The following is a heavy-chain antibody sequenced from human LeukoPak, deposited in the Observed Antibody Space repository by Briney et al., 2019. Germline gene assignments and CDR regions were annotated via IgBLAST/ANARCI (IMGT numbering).Heavy chain of an antibody. CDR2: IYYRGST. CDR1: GGSISSISYY. CDR3: AREPSGGGYENY. Sequence: PSETLSLTCTVSGGSISSISYYWGWIRQPPGKGLEWIGSIYYRGSTYYNPSLKSRVTISVDTSKNQFSLKLSSVTAADTAVYYCAREPSGGGYENYWGQGTLVTVSS. J-gene: IGHJ4*02. V-gene: IGHV4-39*07. D-gene: IGHD5-12*01.